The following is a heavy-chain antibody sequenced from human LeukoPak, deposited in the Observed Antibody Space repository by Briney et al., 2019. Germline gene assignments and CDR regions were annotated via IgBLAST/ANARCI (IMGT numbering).Heavy chain of an antibody. Sequence: PGGSLRLSCAASGFTFTTYAMNWVRQAPGKGLEWVSTVINTSGTAFYAGSMKGRFTISRDNSKDTLYLQMNNLRAEDTAVYYCAKDIHGDYGGIDYWGQGTLVTVSS. CDR1: GFTFTTYA. CDR2: VINTSGTA. D-gene: IGHD4-17*01. CDR3: AKDIHGDYGGIDY. J-gene: IGHJ4*02. V-gene: IGHV3-23*01.